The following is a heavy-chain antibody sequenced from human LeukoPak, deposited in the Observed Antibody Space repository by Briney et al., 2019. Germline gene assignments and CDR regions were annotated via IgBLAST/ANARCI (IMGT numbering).Heavy chain of an antibody. CDR1: GGTFSSYA. CDR3: ARVRSGYSSGWYIADAFDI. V-gene: IGHV1-69*13. D-gene: IGHD6-19*01. CDR2: IIPIFGTA. Sequence: SVKVPCKASGGTFSSYAISWVRQAPGQGLEWMGGIIPIFGTANYAQKFQGRVTITADESTSTAYMELSSLRSEDTAVYYCARVRSGYSSGWYIADAFDIWGQGTMVTVSS. J-gene: IGHJ3*02.